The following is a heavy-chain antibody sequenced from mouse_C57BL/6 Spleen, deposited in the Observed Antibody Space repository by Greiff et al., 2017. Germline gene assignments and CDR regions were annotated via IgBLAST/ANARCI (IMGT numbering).Heavy chain of an antibody. D-gene: IGHD2-1*01. CDR3: ARRNYGNYLYAMDY. CDR1: GFSLSTSGMG. J-gene: IGHJ4*01. CDR2: IYWDDDK. V-gene: IGHV8-12*01. Sequence: QVTLKVSGPGILQSSQTLSLTCSFSGFSLSTSGMGVSWIRQPSGKGLEWLAHIYWDDDKRYNPSLKSRLTISKDTSRNQVFLKITSVDTADTATYYCARRNYGNYLYAMDYWGQGTSVTVSS.